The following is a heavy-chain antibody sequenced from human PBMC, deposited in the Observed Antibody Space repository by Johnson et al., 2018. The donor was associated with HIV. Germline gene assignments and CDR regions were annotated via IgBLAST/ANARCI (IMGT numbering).Heavy chain of an antibody. CDR2: IGTAGDT. Sequence: VQLVESGGGLVKPGGSLRLSCAASGFTFSSYWMNWVRQAPGKGLEWVSAIGTAGDTYYPGSVKGRFTISRENAKNSLYLQMNSLRAGDTAVYYCARAGSSPAANDAFDIWGQGTMVTVSS. J-gene: IGHJ3*02. CDR1: GFTFSSYW. D-gene: IGHD6-13*01. CDR3: ARAGSSPAANDAFDI. V-gene: IGHV3-13*01.